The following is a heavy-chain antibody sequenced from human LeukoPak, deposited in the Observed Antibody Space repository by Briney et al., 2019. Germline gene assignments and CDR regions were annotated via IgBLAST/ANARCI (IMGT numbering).Heavy chain of an antibody. CDR3: ARAVSGSYTNDAFDI. Sequence: PGGSLRLSCAASGFTVSSNYMSWVRQAPGKGLEWVSVIYSGGSTYYADSVKGRFTISRDNSKNTLYLQMNSLRAEDTAVYYCARAVSGSYTNDAFDIWGQGTMVTVSS. D-gene: IGHD1-26*01. CDR2: IYSGGST. J-gene: IGHJ3*02. CDR1: GFTVSSNY. V-gene: IGHV3-53*01.